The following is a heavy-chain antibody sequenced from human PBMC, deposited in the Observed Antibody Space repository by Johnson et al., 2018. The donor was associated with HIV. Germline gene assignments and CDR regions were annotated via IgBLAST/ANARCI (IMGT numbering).Heavy chain of an antibody. J-gene: IGHJ3*02. D-gene: IGHD5-12*01. Sequence: EVQLVESGGGVVQPGRSLRLSCAASGFTFSSYDMHWVRQATGQGLEWVSAIGTAGDTYYPGSVKGRFTISRENAKNSLYLQMNSLRAEDTAVYYCAREGGYSGYEGVGNTKDAFDIWGQGTMVTVSS. V-gene: IGHV3-13*01. CDR2: IGTAGDT. CDR3: AREGGYSGYEGVGNTKDAFDI. CDR1: GFTFSSYD.